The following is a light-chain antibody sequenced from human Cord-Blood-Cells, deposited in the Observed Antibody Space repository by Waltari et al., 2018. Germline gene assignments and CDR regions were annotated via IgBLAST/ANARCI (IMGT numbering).Light chain of an antibody. CDR3: AAWDDSLSGVV. CDR1: SSNIGSNY. CDR2: RNN. Sequence: QSVLTQPPSASGTPGQRVTISCSGSSSNIGSNYVYWYQQLPGTAPKLLIYRNNLRPSGVADRFSGSKAGTSASLAIGGLRSEDEADYYCAAWDDSLSGVVFGGGTKLTVL. V-gene: IGLV1-47*01. J-gene: IGLJ2*01.